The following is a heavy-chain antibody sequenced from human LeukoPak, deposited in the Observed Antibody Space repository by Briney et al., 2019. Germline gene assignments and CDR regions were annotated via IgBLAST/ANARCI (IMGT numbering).Heavy chain of an antibody. Sequence: GASVKVSCKASGYTFTSYAMHWVRQAPGQRLEWMGRINAGNADTKYSQKIQDRATITRDDSASAAYMELGSLKTEDTAVYYCARNGGGLDVWGQGTTVSVSS. V-gene: IGHV1-3*01. CDR2: INAGNADT. CDR3: ARNGGGLDV. J-gene: IGHJ6*02. CDR1: GYTFTSYA. D-gene: IGHD3-16*01.